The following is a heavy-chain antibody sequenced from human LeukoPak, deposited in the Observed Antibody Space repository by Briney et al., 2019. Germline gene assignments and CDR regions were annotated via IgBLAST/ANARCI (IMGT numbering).Heavy chain of an antibody. D-gene: IGHD3-3*01. CDR2: LYYSRTT. CDR3: ASHDGRGGNTMGALDS. Sequence: SETLSLTCTVSGGSISSGSHHWGWFRQSPGKGLEWIGSLYYSRTTYYNPSLNSRVTISVVTSKNQFSLQLNSVTAADTAVYYCASHDGRGGNTMGALDSWGQGSLVAVSP. CDR1: GGSISSGSHH. V-gene: IGHV4-39*01. J-gene: IGHJ4*02.